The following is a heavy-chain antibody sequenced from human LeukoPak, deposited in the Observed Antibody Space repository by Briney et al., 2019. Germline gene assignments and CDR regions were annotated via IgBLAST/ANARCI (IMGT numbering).Heavy chain of an antibody. CDR2: IFTSGGT. D-gene: IGHD1-26*01. CDR3: ARERAEGSGSYGGDLLFDY. CDR1: GGSISSNY. V-gene: IGHV4-4*07. J-gene: IGHJ4*02. Sequence: PSETLSLTGTVSGGSISSNYWGGIRHPAGKGLEGMGRIFTSGGTNSNPSLRSRATMSVDTSKNQYSLRLSSVTAAETGVYYCARERAEGSGSYGGDLLFDYWGEGALVTVSS.